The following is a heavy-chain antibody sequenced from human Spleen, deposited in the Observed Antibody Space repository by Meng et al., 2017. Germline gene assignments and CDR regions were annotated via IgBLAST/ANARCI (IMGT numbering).Heavy chain of an antibody. CDR3: ARGGPYPDSSGFHWYFDL. J-gene: IGHJ2*01. CDR1: GYTFTSYA. D-gene: IGHD3-22*01. CDR2: INTNTGNP. Sequence: QVQLVQSGAEVKKPGASVKVSRKGSGYTFTSYAMKWVRQAPGQGLEWMGWINTNTGNPTYAQGFTGRFVFSLDTSVSTAYLQISSLKAEDTAVYYCARGGPYPDSSGFHWYFDLWGRSTLVTVSS. V-gene: IGHV7-4-1*02.